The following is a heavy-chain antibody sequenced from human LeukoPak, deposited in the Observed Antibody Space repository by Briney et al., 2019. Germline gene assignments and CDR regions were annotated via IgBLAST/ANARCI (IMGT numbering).Heavy chain of an antibody. J-gene: IGHJ3*02. CDR2: IYSGDSDT. V-gene: IGHV5-51*01. D-gene: IGHD3-22*01. CDR1: GYGFTSYW. CDR3: ARHYYYDRRGPRGDAFDI. Sequence: GESLKIWCKDAGYGFTSYWSCWVRQLPGKGLGWVGIIYSGDSDTRYRPTFKGQVTISADKPISTAYLQWSSLKASDTAMYYCARHYYYDRRGPRGDAFDIWGQGTMVTVS.